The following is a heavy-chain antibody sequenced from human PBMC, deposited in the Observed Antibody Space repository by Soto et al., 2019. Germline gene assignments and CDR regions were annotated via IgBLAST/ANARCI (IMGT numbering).Heavy chain of an antibody. D-gene: IGHD2-21*02. Sequence: QVQLQESGPGLVKPSETLSLTCTVSGGTISRYYWSWIRQPPGKGLEWIGYMYNTGSTVYNPSFKNRVTISVDXSXNXXSLKLNSVTAADTAVYYCARDLWGYCGTDCYPLDVWGQGTTVTVSS. V-gene: IGHV4-59*01. CDR3: ARDLWGYCGTDCYPLDV. CDR2: MYNTGST. CDR1: GGTISRYY. J-gene: IGHJ6*02.